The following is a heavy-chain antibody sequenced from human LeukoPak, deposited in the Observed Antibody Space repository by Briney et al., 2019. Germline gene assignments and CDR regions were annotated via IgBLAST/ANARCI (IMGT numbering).Heavy chain of an antibody. V-gene: IGHV1-2*02. CDR3: ARVYDSSTYDY. Sequence: ASVKVSCKASGYTFTSYDINWVRQATGQGLEWMGWINPNSGGTNYAQKFQGRVTMTRDTSISTAYMELSRLGSDDTAVYYCARVYDSSTYDYWGQGTLVTVSS. D-gene: IGHD3-22*01. CDR1: GYTFTSYD. J-gene: IGHJ4*02. CDR2: INPNSGGT.